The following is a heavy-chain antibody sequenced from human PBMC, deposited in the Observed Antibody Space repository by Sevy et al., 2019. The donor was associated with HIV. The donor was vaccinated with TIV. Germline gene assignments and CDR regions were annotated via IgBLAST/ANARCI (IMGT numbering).Heavy chain of an antibody. J-gene: IGHJ6*02. V-gene: IGHV1-8*01. CDR3: ARDGGITGPTRGYYYYGMDV. Sequence: ASVKVSCKASGYTFTSYDINWVRQATGQGLEWMGWMNPNSGNTGYAQKFQCRVTMTRNTSISTAYMELSSLRSEDTAVYYCARDGGITGPTRGYYYYGMDVWGQGTTVTVSS. CDR1: GYTFTSYD. D-gene: IGHD1-7*01. CDR2: MNPNSGNT.